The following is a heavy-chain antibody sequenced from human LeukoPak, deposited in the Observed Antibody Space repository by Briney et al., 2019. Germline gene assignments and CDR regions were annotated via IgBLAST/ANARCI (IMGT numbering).Heavy chain of an antibody. D-gene: IGHD3-9*01. CDR2: INPNSGGT. V-gene: IGHV1-2*02. CDR3: ARENYDILTGSHFDY. Sequence: GASVKVPCKASGYTFTGYYMHWVRQAPGQGLEWMGWINPNSGGTNYAQKFRGRVTMTRDTSISTAYMELSRLRSDDTAVYYCARENYDILTGSHFDYWGQGTLVTVSS. CDR1: GYTFTGYY. J-gene: IGHJ4*02.